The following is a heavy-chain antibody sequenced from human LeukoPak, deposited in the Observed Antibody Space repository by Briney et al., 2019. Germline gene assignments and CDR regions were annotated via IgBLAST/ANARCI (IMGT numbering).Heavy chain of an antibody. CDR1: GFTFSSYA. Sequence: PGGSLRLSCAASGFTFSSYAMSWVRQAPGKGLEWVAVISYDGSNKYYADSAKGRFTISRDNFKNTLYLQMNSLRAEDTAVYYCARVGLPFSFGELLWRVVSKNWFDPWGQGTLVTVSS. CDR2: ISYDGSNK. D-gene: IGHD3-10*01. J-gene: IGHJ5*02. CDR3: ARVGLPFSFGELLWRVVSKNWFDP. V-gene: IGHV3-30-3*01.